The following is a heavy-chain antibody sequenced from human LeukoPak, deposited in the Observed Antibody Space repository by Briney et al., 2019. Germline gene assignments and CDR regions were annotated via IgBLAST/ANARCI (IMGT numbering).Heavy chain of an antibody. CDR2: IISMISYI. V-gene: IGHV3-21*01. CDR1: GFTSSSNS. J-gene: IGHJ4*02. D-gene: IGHD3-10*01. Sequence: RSLRLSCAASGFTSSSNSMNWVRQAPGRWMEWVASIISMISYIYYADSRKGSFTIATDNAKTSLYLKMNRLRAEDTAVYYCARDPQGQDYYGSDDCWGQGTMVTVSS. CDR3: ARDPQGQDYYGSDDC.